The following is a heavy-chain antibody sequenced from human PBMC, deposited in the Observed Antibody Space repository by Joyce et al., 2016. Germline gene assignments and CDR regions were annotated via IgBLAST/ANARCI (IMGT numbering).Heavy chain of an antibody. CDR2: ISYDGKNT. Sequence: SCAASGFTFSGHSMHWVRQAPGKGLDWVAIISYDGKNTYYGDSMKGRFTISRDNSKNTVYLQVDSLRTEDTAVYYCARDGPKTTWDPGYYFDFWGQGTLVTVSS. J-gene: IGHJ4*02. V-gene: IGHV3-30*04. CDR1: GFTFSGHS. D-gene: IGHD1-14*01. CDR3: ARDGPKTTWDPGYYFDF.